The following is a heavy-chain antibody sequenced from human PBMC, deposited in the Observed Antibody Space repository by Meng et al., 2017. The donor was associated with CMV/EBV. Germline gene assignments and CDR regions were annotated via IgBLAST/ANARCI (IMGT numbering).Heavy chain of an antibody. CDR2: IIPIFGTA. CDR1: GGTFSSYA. CDR3: ASSPYFGVGYYYFDY. Sequence: ASGGTFSSYAISWVRQAPGQGLEWMGGIIPIFGTANYAQKFQGRVTITTDESTSTAYMELSSLRSEDTAVYYCASSPYFGVGYYYFDYWGQEPWSPSPQ. D-gene: IGHD3-3*01. J-gene: IGHJ4*01. V-gene: IGHV1-69*05.